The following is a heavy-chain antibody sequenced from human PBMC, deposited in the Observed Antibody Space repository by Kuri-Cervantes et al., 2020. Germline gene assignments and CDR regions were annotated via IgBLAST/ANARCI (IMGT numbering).Heavy chain of an antibody. CDR3: ARDPYSTSGAGY. D-gene: IGHD6-13*01. CDR1: GYIFTSYG. CDR2: ISDYNGNT. V-gene: IGHV1-18*01. Sequence: ASVKVSCKASGYIFTSYGISWVRQAPGQGLEWMGWISDYNGNTNVAQKLQGRVTMTRDTSINTAYMELSSLRSEDTAVYYCARDPYSTSGAGYWGQGILVTVSS. J-gene: IGHJ4*02.